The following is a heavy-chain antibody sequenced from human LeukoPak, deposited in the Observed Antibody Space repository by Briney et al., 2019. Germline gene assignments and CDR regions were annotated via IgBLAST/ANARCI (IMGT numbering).Heavy chain of an antibody. CDR2: INPNSGGT. V-gene: IGHV1-2*02. CDR1: GYTFTGYY. CDR3: ARDLEGEWLLPYYYYYYMDV. D-gene: IGHD6-19*01. J-gene: IGHJ6*03. Sequence: ASVKVSCKASGYTFTGYYMHWVRQAPGQGLEWMGWINPNSGGTNYAQKFQGRVTMTRDTSISTAYMELSRLRSDDTAVYYCARDLEGEWLLPYYYYYYMDVWGKGTTVTVSS.